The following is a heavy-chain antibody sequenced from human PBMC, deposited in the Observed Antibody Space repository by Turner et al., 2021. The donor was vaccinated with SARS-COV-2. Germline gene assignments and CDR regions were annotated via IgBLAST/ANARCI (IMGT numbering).Heavy chain of an antibody. J-gene: IGHJ4*02. CDR1: GFTFSSYG. Sequence: QVQLVESGGGVVQPGRSLRLYCAASGFTFSSYGMHWVRQAPGKGLEWVAVIWYDGSNKYYADSVKGRFTISRDNSKNTLYLQMNSLRAEDTAVYYCARDDLDPDYGFHFDYWGQGTLVTVSS. CDR2: IWYDGSNK. V-gene: IGHV3-33*01. CDR3: ARDDLDPDYGFHFDY. D-gene: IGHD4-17*01.